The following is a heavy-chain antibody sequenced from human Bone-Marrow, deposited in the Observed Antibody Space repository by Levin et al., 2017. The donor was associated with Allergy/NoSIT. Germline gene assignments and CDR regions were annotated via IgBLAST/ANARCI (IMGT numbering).Heavy chain of an antibody. CDR1: GFTFSSYD. CDR3: ARGPVLVPAHQDF. CDR2: VSYDGTNK. Sequence: SGESLKISCAASGFTFSSYDMYWLRQAPGKGLEWVAHVSYDGTNKFYTDSVKGRFTISRDNSKNTLYLQMSSLRFEDVALYFCARGPVLVPAHQDFWGQGTLVTVSS. J-gene: IGHJ4*02. V-gene: IGHV3-33*01. D-gene: IGHD2-2*01.